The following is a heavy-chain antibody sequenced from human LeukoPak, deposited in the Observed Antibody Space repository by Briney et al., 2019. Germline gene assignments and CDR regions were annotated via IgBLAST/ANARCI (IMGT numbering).Heavy chain of an antibody. CDR2: IYYSGHT. Sequence: SETLSLTCTVSGGSVSGYCWSWIRQPPGKGLESIGYIYYSGHTKYNPSLKSRVTISVDTSENQISLKLSSVTAADTAVYYCARHLASGSDYWGQGTLVTVSS. CDR1: GGSVSGYC. CDR3: ARHLASGSDY. V-gene: IGHV4-59*08. J-gene: IGHJ4*02. D-gene: IGHD3-22*01.